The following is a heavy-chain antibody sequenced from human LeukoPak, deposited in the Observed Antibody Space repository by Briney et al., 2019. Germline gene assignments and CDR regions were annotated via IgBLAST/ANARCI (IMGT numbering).Heavy chain of an antibody. CDR1: GFTFSAYA. D-gene: IGHD6-6*01. J-gene: IGHJ4*02. V-gene: IGHV3-23*05. CDR2: IGSDNKR. Sequence: GALRLSCEASGFTFSAYAMTWVRQAPGKGLEWFSSIGSDNKRHYSESVKGRFAISSDNSKSMLFLQLNSLRAEDTDLDYCARNLYSSSYWGQGALVTV. CDR3: ARNLYSSSY.